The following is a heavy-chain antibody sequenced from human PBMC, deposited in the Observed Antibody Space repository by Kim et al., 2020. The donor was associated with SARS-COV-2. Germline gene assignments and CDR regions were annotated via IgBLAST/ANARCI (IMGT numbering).Heavy chain of an antibody. Sequence: GGSLRLSCSASGFTFRSYNIYWVRQAPGKGPKYVSDISSDGITTYYADSVKGRFAISRDNLKNTLYLQMSSLRTEDTAVYFCVKDYGSGWNQSGFWGQGTLVAVSS. CDR3: VKDYGSGWNQSGF. D-gene: IGHD6-19*01. CDR2: ISSDGITT. CDR1: GFTFRSYN. V-gene: IGHV3-64D*06. J-gene: IGHJ4*02.